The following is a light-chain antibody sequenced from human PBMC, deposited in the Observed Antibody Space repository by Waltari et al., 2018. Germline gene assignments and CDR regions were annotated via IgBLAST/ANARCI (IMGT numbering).Light chain of an antibody. CDR2: EVS. J-gene: IGLJ2*01. V-gene: IGLV2-8*01. CDR1: SSDVGAYNH. CDR3: SSYVGSNIVV. Sequence: QSALTQPPSASGSPGQSVTISCTGTSSDVGAYNHVSWYQQHPGKAPKLMIYEVSKRPSGGPARFSGSKSGNTASLTVSGLQAEDEADYSCSSYVGSNIVVFGGGTKLTVL.